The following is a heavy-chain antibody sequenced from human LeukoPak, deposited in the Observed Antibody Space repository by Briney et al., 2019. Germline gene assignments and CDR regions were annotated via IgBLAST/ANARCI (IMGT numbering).Heavy chain of an antibody. Sequence: LSETLSLTCTVSGGSISSNIYYWGWIRQPPGKGLEWIGSIYYSGTTYYNPSLKSRVTISVDMSKNQFSLKLSSVTAADTAVYYCARLGGDIYFYYMDVWGKGTTVTISS. CDR3: ARLGGDIYFYYMDV. V-gene: IGHV4-39*01. CDR2: IYYSGTT. J-gene: IGHJ6*03. CDR1: GGSISSNIYY. D-gene: IGHD3-9*01.